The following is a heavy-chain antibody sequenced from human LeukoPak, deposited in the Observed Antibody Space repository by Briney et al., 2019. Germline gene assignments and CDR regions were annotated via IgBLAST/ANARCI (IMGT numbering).Heavy chain of an antibody. J-gene: IGHJ4*02. CDR3: ARDGSEDYYDRSGYYTFFDS. CDR1: GGSISSSNW. D-gene: IGHD3-22*01. Sequence: SETLSLTCAVSGGSISSSNWWSWVRQPPGKGLEWIGEIYHTGTIKYNPSLKSRVTISVVKSKNRFSLNLISVTAADTAVYYCARDGSEDYYDRSGYYTFFDSWGQGTLVTVSS. V-gene: IGHV4-4*02. CDR2: IYHTGTI.